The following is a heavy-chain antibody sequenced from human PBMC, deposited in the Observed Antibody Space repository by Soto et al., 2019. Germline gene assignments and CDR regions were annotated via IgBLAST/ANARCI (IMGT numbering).Heavy chain of an antibody. CDR2: INPQTGGT. D-gene: IGHD2-2*01. CDR3: ARERYQVISDGMDV. Sequence: ASVKVSCKASGYTFTGYYIHWVREAPGQGLEWMGWINPQTGGTSYAQKFQGRVTLSRDTSINTAYLELSRLTFDDAAVYFCARERYQVISDGMDVWGQGTTVTVS. CDR1: GYTFTGYY. V-gene: IGHV1-2*02. J-gene: IGHJ6*02.